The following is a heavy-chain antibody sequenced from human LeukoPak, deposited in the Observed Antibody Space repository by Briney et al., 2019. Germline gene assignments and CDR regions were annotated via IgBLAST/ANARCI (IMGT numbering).Heavy chain of an antibody. Sequence: SETLSLTCTVSGGSISSHYWSWIRQPPGKGLEWIGYIYYSGGTNYNPSLKSRVTISVDTSKNQFSLKLSSVTAADTAVYYCARRPFRMVRGVSPPFDYWGQGTLVTVSS. J-gene: IGHJ4*02. D-gene: IGHD3-10*01. CDR1: GGSISSHY. V-gene: IGHV4-59*08. CDR2: IYYSGGT. CDR3: ARRPFRMVRGVSPPFDY.